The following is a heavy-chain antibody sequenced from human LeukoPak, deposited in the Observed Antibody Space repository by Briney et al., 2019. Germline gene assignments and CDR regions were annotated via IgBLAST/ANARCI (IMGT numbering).Heavy chain of an antibody. CDR1: GFTFDDYA. D-gene: IGHD6-13*01. V-gene: IGHV3-9*01. CDR2: ISWNSGSI. CDR3: AKESAAGDY. Sequence: GGSLRLSCAASGFTFDDYAMHWVRQAPGKGLEWVSGISWNSGSIGYADSVKGRFTISRDNAKNSLYLQMNSLRAEDTALYYCAKESAAGDYWGQGTLVTVSS. J-gene: IGHJ4*02.